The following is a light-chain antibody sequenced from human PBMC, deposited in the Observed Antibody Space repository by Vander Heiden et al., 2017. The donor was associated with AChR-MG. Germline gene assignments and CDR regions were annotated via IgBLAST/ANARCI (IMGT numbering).Light chain of an antibody. CDR3: QQSYSTSWT. J-gene: IGKJ1*01. V-gene: IGKV1-39*01. CDR1: QFISIY. CDR2: VAS. Sequence: IMLTHSPSSLSASVGDRVTISCRASQFISIYLNWYQQKPGKAPKLLLYVASSLQSGVPSRFSGSGSGTDFTLTISSLQPEDFATYYCQQSYSTSWTFGQGTKVEIK.